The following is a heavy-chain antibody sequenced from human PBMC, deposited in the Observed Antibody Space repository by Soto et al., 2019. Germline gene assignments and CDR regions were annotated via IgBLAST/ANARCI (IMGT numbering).Heavy chain of an antibody. Sequence: GGSLRLSCAASGFTFSSYAMSWVRQAPGKGLEWVSAISGSGGSTYYADSVKGRFTISRDNSKNTLYLQMNSLRAEDTAVYYCAKDPLPGIGQGWYFDLWGRGTLVTVSS. D-gene: IGHD3-10*01. CDR2: ISGSGGST. CDR3: AKDPLPGIGQGWYFDL. V-gene: IGHV3-23*01. J-gene: IGHJ2*01. CDR1: GFTFSSYA.